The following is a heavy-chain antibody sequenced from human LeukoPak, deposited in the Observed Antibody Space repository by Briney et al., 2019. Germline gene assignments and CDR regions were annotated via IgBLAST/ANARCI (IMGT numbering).Heavy chain of an antibody. Sequence: GGSLRLSCAASGFTFSSYSMNWVRQAPGKGLEWVSSISSSSSYIYYADSVKGRFTISRDNAKNSLYLQMNSLRAEDTAVYYCAREDIVVVVAATGAFDIWGQGTMVTVSS. V-gene: IGHV3-21*01. D-gene: IGHD2-15*01. CDR2: ISSSSSYI. J-gene: IGHJ3*02. CDR1: GFTFSSYS. CDR3: AREDIVVVVAATGAFDI.